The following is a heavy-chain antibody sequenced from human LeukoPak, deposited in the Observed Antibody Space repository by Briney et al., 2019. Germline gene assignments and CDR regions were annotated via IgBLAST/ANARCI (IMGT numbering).Heavy chain of an antibody. CDR3: ARDPGYCSSTSRQQTGY. CDR1: GFTFSSYS. Sequence: GGSLRLSCAASGFTFSSYSMNWVRQAPGKGLEWVSSISSSSSYIYYADSVKGRFTISRDNAKNSLYLQMNSLRAEDTAVYYCARDPGYCSSTSRQQTGYWGQGTLVTVSS. CDR2: ISSSSSYI. J-gene: IGHJ4*02. V-gene: IGHV3-21*01. D-gene: IGHD2-2*01.